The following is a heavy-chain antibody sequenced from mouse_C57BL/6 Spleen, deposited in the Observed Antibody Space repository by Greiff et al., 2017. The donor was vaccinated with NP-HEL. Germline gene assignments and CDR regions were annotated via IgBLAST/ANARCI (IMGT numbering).Heavy chain of an antibody. Sequence: EVQLQQSGPELVKPGASVKMSCKASGYTFTDYNMHWVKQSHGKSLEWIGYINPKNGGTSYNQKFKGKATLTVNKSSSTAYMELRSLTSEDSAVYYCARWSTMVKRNAWFAYWGQGTLVTVSA. CDR2: INPKNGGT. J-gene: IGHJ3*01. D-gene: IGHD2-2*01. CDR1: GYTFTDYN. V-gene: IGHV1-22*01. CDR3: ARWSTMVKRNAWFAY.